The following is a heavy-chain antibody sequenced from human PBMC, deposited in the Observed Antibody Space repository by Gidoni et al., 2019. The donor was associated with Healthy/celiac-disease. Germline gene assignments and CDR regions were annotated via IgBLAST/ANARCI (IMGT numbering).Heavy chain of an antibody. D-gene: IGHD2-15*01. Sequence: QVQLVQSGAEVKKPGSSVKVSCKASGGTFSSYAISWVPQAPGQGLECWGGIIPIFGTANYAQKFQGRVTITADKSTSTAYMELSSLRSEDTAVYYCARDGVRGANCSGGSCHEGYWGQGTLVTVSS. J-gene: IGHJ4*02. CDR3: ARDGVRGANCSGGSCHEGY. V-gene: IGHV1-69*06. CDR2: IIPIFGTA. CDR1: GGTFSSYA.